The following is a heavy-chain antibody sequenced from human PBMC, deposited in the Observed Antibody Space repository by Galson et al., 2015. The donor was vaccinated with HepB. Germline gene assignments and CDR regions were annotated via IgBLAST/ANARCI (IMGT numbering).Heavy chain of an antibody. CDR2: IYPGDSDT. CDR1: GYSFTSYW. J-gene: IGHJ2*01. V-gene: IGHV5-51*01. D-gene: IGHD3-22*01. Sequence: QSGAEVKKPGESLKISCKGSGYSFTSYWIGWVRQMPGKGLEWMGIIYPGDSDTRYSPSFQGQVTISADKSISTAYLQWSSLKASDTAMYYCARHPRTYYYDSRDVYWYFDLWGRGTLVTVSS. CDR3: ARHPRTYYYDSRDVYWYFDL.